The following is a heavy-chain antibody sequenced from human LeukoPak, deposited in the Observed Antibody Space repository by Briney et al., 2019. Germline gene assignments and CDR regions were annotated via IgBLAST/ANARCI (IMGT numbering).Heavy chain of an antibody. CDR1: GLTFSSYN. V-gene: IGHV3-21*01. CDR2: ISHSSSDI. D-gene: IGHD6-13*01. J-gene: IGHJ4*02. CDR3: ARIPAIAGIDY. Sequence: GGSLRLSCAASGLTFSSYNMNWVCQAPGKGLEWVSSISHSSSDIYYADSVKGRFTISRDNAKNSLYLQMNSLRAEDMAVYYCARIPAIAGIDYWGQGTLVTVSS.